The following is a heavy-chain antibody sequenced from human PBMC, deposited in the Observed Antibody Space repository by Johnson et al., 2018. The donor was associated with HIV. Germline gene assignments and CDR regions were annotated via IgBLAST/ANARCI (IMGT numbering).Heavy chain of an antibody. J-gene: IGHJ3*02. CDR2: ISSSGSTI. D-gene: IGHD6-6*01. Sequence: QVPLVESGGGLVQPGGSLRLSCAASGFTVSTNYMSWIRHAPGKGLEWVSYISSSGSTIYYADSVKGRFTISRDNAKNSLYLQMNSLRAEDTAVYYCARSGAASIAARGDAFDIWGQGTMVTVSS. V-gene: IGHV3-11*04. CDR3: ARSGAASIAARGDAFDI. CDR1: GFTVSTNY.